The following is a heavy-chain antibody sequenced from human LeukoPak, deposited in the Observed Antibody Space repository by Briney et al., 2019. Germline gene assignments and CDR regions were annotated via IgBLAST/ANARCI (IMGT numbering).Heavy chain of an antibody. Sequence: SETLSLTCTVSDYSISSGYYWGWIRQPPGKGLEWIGSIYHSGSTYYNPSLKSRVTISVDTSKNQFSLKLSSATAADTAMYYCARRAAAGTQGWFDPWGQGTLVTVSS. D-gene: IGHD6-13*01. CDR2: IYHSGST. V-gene: IGHV4-38-2*02. CDR3: ARRAAAGTQGWFDP. CDR1: DYSISSGYY. J-gene: IGHJ5*02.